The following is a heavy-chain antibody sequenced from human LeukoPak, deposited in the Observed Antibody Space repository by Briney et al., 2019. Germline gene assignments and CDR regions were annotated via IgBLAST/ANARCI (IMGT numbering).Heavy chain of an antibody. Sequence: SQTLSLTCTVSGGSISSGDYYWSWIRQPPGKGLEWIGYIYYSGSTYYNPSLKSRVTISVDTSKNQFSRKLSSVTAADTAVYYCARDLGYCSGGSCYSGPNWFDPWGQGTLVTVSS. V-gene: IGHV4-30-4*01. J-gene: IGHJ5*02. D-gene: IGHD2-15*01. CDR2: IYYSGST. CDR3: ARDLGYCSGGSCYSGPNWFDP. CDR1: GGSISSGDYY.